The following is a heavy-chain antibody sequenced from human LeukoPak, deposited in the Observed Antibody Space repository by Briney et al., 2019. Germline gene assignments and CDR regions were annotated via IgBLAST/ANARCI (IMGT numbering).Heavy chain of an antibody. CDR1: GFTFSNAW. CDR3: TGFGGSGCYYIKDY. D-gene: IGHD3-10*01. V-gene: IGHV3-15*01. J-gene: IGHJ4*02. Sequence: PGGSLRLSCAASGFTFSNAWMSWVRQAPGKGLEWVGRIKSKTDGGTTDYAAPVKGRFTISRDDSKNTLYLQMNSLKTEDTAVYYCTGFGGSGCYYIKDYWGQGTLVTVSS. CDR2: IKSKTDGGTT.